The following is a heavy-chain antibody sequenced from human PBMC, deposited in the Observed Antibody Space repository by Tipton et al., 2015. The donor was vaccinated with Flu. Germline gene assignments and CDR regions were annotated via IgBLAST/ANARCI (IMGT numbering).Heavy chain of an antibody. J-gene: IGHJ4*02. D-gene: IGHD1-7*01. CDR3: AKHLQQGTFDY. CDR1: GFSFRNYA. CDR2: VGGGIT. V-gene: IGHV3-23*01. Sequence: SLRLSCAASGFSFRNYAMSWVRQAPGKGLEWVSAVGGGITYYAESVKGRFTISRDPSQYTLYLQMNSLRADDTAVYYCAKHLQQGTFDYWGQGTLVTVSS.